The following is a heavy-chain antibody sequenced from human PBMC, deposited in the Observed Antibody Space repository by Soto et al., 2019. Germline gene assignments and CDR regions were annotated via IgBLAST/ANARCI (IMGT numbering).Heavy chain of an antibody. CDR1: GFTFHNYA. J-gene: IGHJ4*02. CDR3: AKMGRGSGGGSC. V-gene: IGHV3-23*01. Sequence: GGSLRLSCAASGFTFHNYAMSWVRRAPGKGLEWVSVILGSGETTYYADSVKGRFTVSRDNSKNTLYLQMNSLRADDTAVYYCAKMGRGSGGGSCWGRGILVTVSS. D-gene: IGHD2-15*01. CDR2: ILGSGETT.